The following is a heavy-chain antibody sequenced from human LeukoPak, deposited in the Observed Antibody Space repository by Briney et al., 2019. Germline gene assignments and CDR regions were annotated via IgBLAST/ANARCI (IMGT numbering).Heavy chain of an antibody. CDR2: ISGSGSST. CDR1: GFTFSSYS. D-gene: IGHD2-15*01. Sequence: GGSLRLSCAASGFTFSSYSMSWVRQAPGKGLEWVSAISGSGSSTYYADSVKGRFTISRDNSKNTLYLQMNSLRAEDTVVYYCAKDREGVVVAATVDYWGQGTLVTVSS. V-gene: IGHV3-23*01. CDR3: AKDREGVVVAATVDY. J-gene: IGHJ4*02.